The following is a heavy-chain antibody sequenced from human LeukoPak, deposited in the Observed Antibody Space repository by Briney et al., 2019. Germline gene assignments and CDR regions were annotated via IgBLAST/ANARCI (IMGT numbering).Heavy chain of an antibody. CDR2: ISSSGGST. CDR3: AKHSGSHTIRYFDP. D-gene: IGHD3-10*01. Sequence: PGGSLRLSCAASGFTFSGYAMSWVRQAPGKGLEWVSSISSSGGSTYYADSVKGRFTISRDNSKNTLYLQMNSLRAEDTAVYYCAKHSGSHTIRYFDPWGQGTLVIVSS. CDR1: GFTFSGYA. V-gene: IGHV3-23*01. J-gene: IGHJ5*02.